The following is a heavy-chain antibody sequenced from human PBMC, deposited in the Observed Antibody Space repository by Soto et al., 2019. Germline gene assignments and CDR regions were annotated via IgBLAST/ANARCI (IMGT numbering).Heavy chain of an antibody. Sequence: ASVKLFWEASRYDFATCAGHWGRPAPGRRLEWIGWVNTGKGNTAYSQKFKGRVTITRDTSASTGYMAVTSLISGDMRVYDCAFVPASGEVDYWGHGTMVTVSS. CDR2: VNTGKGNT. D-gene: IGHD1-26*01. V-gene: IGHV1-3*04. J-gene: IGHJ4*01. CDR3: AFVPASGEVDY. CDR1: RYDFATCA.